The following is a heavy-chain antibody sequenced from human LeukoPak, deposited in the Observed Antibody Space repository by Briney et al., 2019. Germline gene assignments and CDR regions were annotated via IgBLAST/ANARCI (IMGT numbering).Heavy chain of an antibody. CDR2: IDTAGGT. D-gene: IGHD6-25*01. CDR3: ARVLTIRSGGYDAFDI. V-gene: IGHV3-13*01. Sequence: GGSLRLSCAASRFTFSHYDMHWVRQATGKGLEWVSGIDTAGGTYYAGSVKGRFTISRENAKNSLYLQMNSLRAGDTAVYYCARVLTIRSGGYDAFDIWGHGTMVTVSS. J-gene: IGHJ3*02. CDR1: RFTFSHYD.